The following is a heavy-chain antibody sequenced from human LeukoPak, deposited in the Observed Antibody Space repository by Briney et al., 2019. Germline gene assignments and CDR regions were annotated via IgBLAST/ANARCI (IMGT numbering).Heavy chain of an antibody. J-gene: IGHJ4*02. V-gene: IGHV4-59*01. CDR3: ARDMFDWLFEDLEIGVSFDY. Sequence: SETLSLTCTVSGGSISSYYWSWIRQPPGKGLEWIGYIYYSGSTNYKSSLKSRVTISVDASKNQFSLKLSSVTAADTAVYYCARDMFDWLFEDLEIGVSFDYWGQGTLVTVSS. CDR2: IYYSGST. CDR1: GGSISSYY. D-gene: IGHD3-9*01.